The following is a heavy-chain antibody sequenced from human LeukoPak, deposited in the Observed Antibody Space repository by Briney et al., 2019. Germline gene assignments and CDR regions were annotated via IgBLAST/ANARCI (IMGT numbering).Heavy chain of an antibody. CDR2: ISGGGGST. Sequence: GGSLRLSCAASGFTFSSYAMNWVRQAPGKGLEWVSTISGGGGSTYYTDSVKGRFTISRDNSRNTLYLQMNSLRAEDTAVYYCARDQGAFDIWGQGTMVTVSS. V-gene: IGHV3-23*01. J-gene: IGHJ3*02. CDR1: GFTFSSYA. CDR3: ARDQGAFDI.